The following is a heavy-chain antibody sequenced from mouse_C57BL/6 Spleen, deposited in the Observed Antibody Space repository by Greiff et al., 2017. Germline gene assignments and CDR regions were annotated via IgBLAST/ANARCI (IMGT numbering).Heavy chain of an antibody. Sequence: QVQLQQSGPGLVAPSQSLSITCTVSGFSLTCYGVDWVRPPPGKGLEWLGVIWGGGSTNYNSALMSRLSLSKDNSKSQVFLKMNSLQTDDTAMYYCAKKGIYSKGAMDYWGQGISVTVSS. J-gene: IGHJ4*01. CDR1: GFSLTCYG. CDR3: AKKGIYSKGAMDY. D-gene: IGHD2-5*01. V-gene: IGHV2-9*01. CDR2: IWGGGST.